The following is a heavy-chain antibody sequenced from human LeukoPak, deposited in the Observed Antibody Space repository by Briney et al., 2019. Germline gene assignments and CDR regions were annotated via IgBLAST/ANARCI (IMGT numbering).Heavy chain of an antibody. CDR3: AKDIGHYGSGRSPNY. CDR2: ISGDGDST. V-gene: IGHV3-43*02. J-gene: IGHJ4*02. D-gene: IGHD3-10*01. CDR1: GFTFDDYA. Sequence: PGGSLRLSCAASGFTFDDYAMHWVRQAPGKGLEWVSVISGDGDSTYYADSVKGLFTISRDNSKNSLYLQMNSLRTEDTALYYCAKDIGHYGSGRSPNYWGQGTLVTVSS.